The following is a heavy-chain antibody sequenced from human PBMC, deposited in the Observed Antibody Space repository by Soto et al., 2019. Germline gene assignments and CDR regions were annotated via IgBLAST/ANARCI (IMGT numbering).Heavy chain of an antibody. D-gene: IGHD2-15*01. CDR3: AKDSLGYCSGGSCSRDAFDI. CDR1: GFTFSSYA. CDR2: ISGSGGST. V-gene: IGHV3-23*01. Sequence: GGSLRLSCAASGFTFSSYAMSWVRQAPGKGLEWVSAISGSGGSTYYADSVKGRFTISRDNSKNTLYLQMNSLRAEDTAVYYCAKDSLGYCSGGSCSRDAFDIWGQGTMVTVSS. J-gene: IGHJ3*02.